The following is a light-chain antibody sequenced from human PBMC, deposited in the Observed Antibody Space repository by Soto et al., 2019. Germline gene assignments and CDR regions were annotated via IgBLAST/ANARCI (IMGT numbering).Light chain of an antibody. CDR3: QQYGSSPIT. J-gene: IGKJ5*01. Sequence: EIVLTQSPGSLSLSPGERATLSCRASQTVTSSYFAWYQQRPVQAPRLLISATSPSATGIPDRFSGSGSGTDFTLTISSLDPEDFAVYYCQQYGSSPITFGQGTRLEIK. V-gene: IGKV3-20*01. CDR1: QTVTSSY. CDR2: ATS.